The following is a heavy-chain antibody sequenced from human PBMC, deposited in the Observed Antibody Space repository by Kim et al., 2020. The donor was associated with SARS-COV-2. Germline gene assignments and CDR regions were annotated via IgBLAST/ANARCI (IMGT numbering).Heavy chain of an antibody. J-gene: IGHJ4*02. Sequence: LEDRFTIARDNSKNTLYLQMNNLRAEDTALYYCVKEAAFTTVVVDYYFDFWGQGTLVTVSS. CDR3: VKEAAFTTVVVDYYFDF. V-gene: IGHV3-30*02. D-gene: IGHD2-15*01.